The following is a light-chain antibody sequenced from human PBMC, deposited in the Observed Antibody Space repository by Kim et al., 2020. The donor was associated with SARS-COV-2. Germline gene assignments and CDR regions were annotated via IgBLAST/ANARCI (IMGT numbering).Light chain of an antibody. J-gene: IGLJ2*01. CDR1: SLRSYY. CDR3: NSRDTRGNHRV. CDR2: GKN. V-gene: IGLV3-19*01. Sequence: SSELTQDPAVSVALGQTVRITCQGDSLRSYYASWYQQKPGQAPVLVIYGKNNRPSGIPDRFSGSSSGNTASLTITGAQAEDDADYYCNSRDTRGNHRVFG.